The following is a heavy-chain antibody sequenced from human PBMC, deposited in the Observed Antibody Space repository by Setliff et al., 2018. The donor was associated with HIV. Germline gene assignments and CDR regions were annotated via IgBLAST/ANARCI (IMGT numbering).Heavy chain of an antibody. J-gene: IGHJ4*01. V-gene: IGHV4-31*03. CDR2: IDYSGSA. CDR3: AREGKTALVTKYFDY. Sequence: KSSETLSLTCTVSSGSISSGTYYWSWIRQYPGKGLEWIGYIDYSGSAFYNPSLKSRITISRDTSENQFSLKMNSVTAADTAVYYCAREGKTALVTKYFDYWGHGKLVTVSS. CDR1: SGSISSGTYY. D-gene: IGHD5-18*01.